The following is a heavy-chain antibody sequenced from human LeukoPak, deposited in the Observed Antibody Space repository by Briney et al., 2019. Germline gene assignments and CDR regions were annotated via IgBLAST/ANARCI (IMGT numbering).Heavy chain of an antibody. CDR1: GFTFSNYA. V-gene: IGHV3-30*02. CDR2: IRYDGSNK. CDR3: AKSSEDTAMVNAFDI. D-gene: IGHD5-18*01. J-gene: IGHJ3*02. Sequence: PGGSLRLSCAASGFTFSNYAIHWVRQAPGKGLEWVAFIRYDGSNKYYADSVKGRFTISRDNSKNTLYLQMNSLRAEDTAVYYCAKSSEDTAMVNAFDIWGQGTMVTVSS.